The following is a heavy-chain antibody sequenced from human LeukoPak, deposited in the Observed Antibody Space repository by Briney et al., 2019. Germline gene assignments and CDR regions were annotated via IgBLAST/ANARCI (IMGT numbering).Heavy chain of an antibody. CDR3: ARDPSLYSSGWYTVGGNWLDP. CDR2: MNPNSGNT. J-gene: IGHJ5*02. Sequence: ASVKVSCKASGYTFTSYDINWVRQATGQGLEWMGWMNPNSGNTGYAQKFQGRVTMTRNTSISTAYMELSRLRSDDTAVYYCARDPSLYSSGWYTVGGNWLDPWGQGTLVTVSS. D-gene: IGHD6-19*01. V-gene: IGHV1-8*01. CDR1: GYTFTSYD.